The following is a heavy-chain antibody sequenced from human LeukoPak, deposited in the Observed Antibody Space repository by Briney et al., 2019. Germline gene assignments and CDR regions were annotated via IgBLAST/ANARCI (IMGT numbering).Heavy chain of an antibody. CDR1: GYTFTDFN. J-gene: IGHJ4*02. Sequence: ASVKVSCKASGYTFTDFNMHWMRQAPEQGLEWMGWINPNSGGTNYAQKFQGRVTMTRDTSINTADMELSSLMSDDTALYYCVRDRGPWPVIYWSLGTLVTVSS. CDR3: VRDRGPWPVIY. D-gene: IGHD3-10*01. CDR2: INPNSGGT. V-gene: IGHV1-2*02.